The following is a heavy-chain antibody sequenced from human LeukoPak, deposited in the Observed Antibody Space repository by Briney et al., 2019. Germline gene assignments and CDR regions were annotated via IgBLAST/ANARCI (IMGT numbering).Heavy chain of an antibody. J-gene: IGHJ3*02. CDR1: GYTFTNYY. CDR3: ARDRTRYYYDSSGYYFDAFDI. V-gene: IGHV1-46*03. CDR2: INPSGGST. Sequence: ASVKVSCKASGYTFTNYYMHWVRQAPGQGLEWMGIINPSGGSTSYAQKFQGRVTMTRDTSTTTVYMELSSLRSEDTAVYSCARDRTRYYYDSSGYYFDAFDIWGQGTMVTVSS. D-gene: IGHD3-22*01.